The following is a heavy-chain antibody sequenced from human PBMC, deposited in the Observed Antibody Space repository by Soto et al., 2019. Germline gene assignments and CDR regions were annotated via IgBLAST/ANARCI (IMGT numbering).Heavy chain of an antibody. Sequence: SETLSLTCRVSGGSIDSANYYWTWIRQLPXKGPEWIGNIYYSGTTFYNPSLKSRLTISIDTSRNQFSLQLTSVTAADTAVYFCARDQGYRDFFSASHYYYNMDIWGQGTTVTVFS. J-gene: IGHJ6*02. CDR3: ARDQGYRDFFSASHYYYNMDI. V-gene: IGHV4-30-4*01. D-gene: IGHD3-3*01. CDR1: GGSIDSANYY. CDR2: IYYSGTT.